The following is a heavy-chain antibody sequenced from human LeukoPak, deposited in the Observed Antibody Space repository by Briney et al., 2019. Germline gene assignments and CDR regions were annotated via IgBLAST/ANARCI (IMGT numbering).Heavy chain of an antibody. V-gene: IGHV4-4*02. Sequence: PSETLSLTCAVSGGSISSSNWWSWVRQPPGKGLEWIGEIYHSGSTNYNPSLKSRVTISVDKSKNQFSLKLSSVTAADTAVYYCARDRGYSYGSGRPKEFDCWGQGTLVTVSS. CDR1: GGSISSSNW. CDR2: IYHSGST. D-gene: IGHD5-18*01. CDR3: ARDRGYSYGSGRPKEFDC. J-gene: IGHJ4*02.